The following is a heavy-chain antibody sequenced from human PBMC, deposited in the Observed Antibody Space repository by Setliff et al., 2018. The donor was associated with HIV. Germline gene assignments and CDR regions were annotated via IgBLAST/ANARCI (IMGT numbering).Heavy chain of an antibody. CDR3: AREIQVVYTGGHYFYGMDV. CDR2: IGTGGDT. CDR1: GFIFSSHD. Sequence: TGGSLRLSCEASGFIFSSHDFHWVRQAAGQGLEWVSAIGTGGDTYYVDSVKGRFTISRDNARNSLYLQMNNLGAGDTAMYYCAREIQVVYTGGHYFYGMDVWGQGTAVTVSS. V-gene: IGHV3-13*01. J-gene: IGHJ6*02. D-gene: IGHD3-16*01.